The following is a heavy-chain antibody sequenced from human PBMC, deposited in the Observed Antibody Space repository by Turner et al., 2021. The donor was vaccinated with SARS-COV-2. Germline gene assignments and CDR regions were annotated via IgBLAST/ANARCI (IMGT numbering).Heavy chain of an antibody. D-gene: IGHD3-3*01. V-gene: IGHV1-2*02. J-gene: IGHJ4*02. Sequence: QLQLVQSGSEVKKPGASVKVSCKASGDTFTGYYMHWVRQAPKQGLEWMGWINPNSGGTNYTQKFQGRVTMTRDTSSSTVYMELSRLRSDDTAVYYCARGPAVFGVVIMGYWGQGTLVTVSS. CDR2: INPNSGGT. CDR1: GDTFTGYY. CDR3: ARGPAVFGVVIMGY.